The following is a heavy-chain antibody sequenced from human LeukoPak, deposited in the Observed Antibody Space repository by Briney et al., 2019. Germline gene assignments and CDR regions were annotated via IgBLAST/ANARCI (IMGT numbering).Heavy chain of an antibody. Sequence: ASVKVSCKDSGYTFTSYDINWVRQATGQGLEWMGWMNPNSGNTGYAQKFQGRVTITRNTSISTAYMELSSLRSEDTAVYYCARGYIAALQIYYYYYYMDVWGKGTTVTVSS. J-gene: IGHJ6*03. CDR3: ARGYIAALQIYYYYYYMDV. CDR2: MNPNSGNT. CDR1: GYTFTSYD. V-gene: IGHV1-8*03. D-gene: IGHD6-6*01.